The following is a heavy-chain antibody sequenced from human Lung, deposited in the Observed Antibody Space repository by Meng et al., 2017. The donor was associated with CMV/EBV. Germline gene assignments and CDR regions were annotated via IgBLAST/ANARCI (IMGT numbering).Heavy chain of an antibody. CDR3: ARATGGNGLVAYYYYGLDV. CDR2: IYYTGST. J-gene: IGHJ6*02. CDR1: GGPISGYY. Sequence: SQXXSLTXAVSGGPISGYYWSWIRQPPGKGLEWIGYIYYTGSTNYNPSLKSRVTISLDTSKNQFSLKLRSVTAADTAVYYCARATGGNGLVAYYYYGLDVWGQGTTVTVSS. D-gene: IGHD5-12*01. V-gene: IGHV4-59*01.